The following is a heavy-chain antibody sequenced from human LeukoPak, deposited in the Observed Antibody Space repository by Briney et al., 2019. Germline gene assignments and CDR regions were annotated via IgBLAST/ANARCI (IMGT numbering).Heavy chain of an antibody. V-gene: IGHV3-23*01. CDR3: AKADSSSSVASFRYVYYFDY. J-gene: IGHJ4*02. D-gene: IGHD6-6*01. Sequence: GGSLRLSCAASGFTFSSYAMSWVRQAPGKGLEWVSGISGSGGSTYYADSVKGRFTISRDNSKNTLYLQMNSLRAEDTAVYYCAKADSSSSVASFRYVYYFDYWGQGTLVTVSS. CDR2: ISGSGGST. CDR1: GFTFSSYA.